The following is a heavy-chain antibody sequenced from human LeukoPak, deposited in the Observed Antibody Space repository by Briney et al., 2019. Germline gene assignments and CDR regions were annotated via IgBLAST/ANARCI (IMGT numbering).Heavy chain of an antibody. V-gene: IGHV3-48*04. J-gene: IGHJ4*02. CDR3: ARSSLTGDYFDY. CDR1: GFTFSSYA. Sequence: GGSLRLSCAASGFTFSSYAMSWVRQAPGKGLEWVSFISSSGTTIYYADSVKGRFTISRDNTKNSLYLQMNSLRAEDTAVYYCARSSLTGDYFDYWGQGTLVTVSS. D-gene: IGHD7-27*01. CDR2: ISSSGTTI.